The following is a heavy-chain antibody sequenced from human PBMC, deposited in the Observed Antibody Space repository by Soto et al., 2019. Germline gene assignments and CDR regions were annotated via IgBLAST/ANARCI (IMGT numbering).Heavy chain of an antibody. V-gene: IGHV3-30-3*01. CDR1: GFTFSSYA. CDR3: ARDPVTWGSGSPHPYYYYGMDV. CDR2: ISYDGSNK. D-gene: IGHD3-10*01. Sequence: QVQLVESGGGVVQPGRSLRLSCAASGFTFSSYAMHWVRQAPGKGLEWVAVISYDGSNKYYADSVKGRFTISRDNSKNTLYLQMNSLRAEDTAVYYCARDPVTWGSGSPHPYYYYGMDVWGQGTTVTVSS. J-gene: IGHJ6*02.